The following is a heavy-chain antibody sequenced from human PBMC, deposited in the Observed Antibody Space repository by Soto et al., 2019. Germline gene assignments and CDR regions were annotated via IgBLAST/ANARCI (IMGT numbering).Heavy chain of an antibody. CDR1: GGSISSYY. J-gene: IGHJ4*02. V-gene: IGHV4-34*01. Sequence: SETLSLTCTVSGGSISSYYWSWIRQPPGKGLEWIGEINHSGSTNYNPSLKSRVTISVDTSKNQFSLKLSSVTAADTAVYYCARLFYDFWSGYQLDYWGQGTLVTVSS. CDR2: INHSGST. CDR3: ARLFYDFWSGYQLDY. D-gene: IGHD3-3*01.